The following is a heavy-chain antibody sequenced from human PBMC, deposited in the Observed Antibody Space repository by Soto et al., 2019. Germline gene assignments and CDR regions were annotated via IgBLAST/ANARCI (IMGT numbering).Heavy chain of an antibody. J-gene: IGHJ4*02. CDR3: ARSGFGGHGYFDY. D-gene: IGHD3-3*01. V-gene: IGHV4-38-2*01. Sequence: SETLSLTCAVSGYSISSGYYWAWIRQPPGKGLEWIGSIYHSGSMYYKSSLKSRVTISVDTSKNQFSLKLGSVTAADTAAYYCARSGFGGHGYFDYWAQGTSVTVSS. CDR1: GYSISSGYY. CDR2: IYHSGSM.